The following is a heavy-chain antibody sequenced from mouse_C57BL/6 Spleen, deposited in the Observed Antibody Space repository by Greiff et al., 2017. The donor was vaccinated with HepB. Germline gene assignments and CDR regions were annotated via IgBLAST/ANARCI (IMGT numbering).Heavy chain of an antibody. V-gene: IGHV1-64*01. D-gene: IGHD1-1*01. CDR3: ARWDYGSSGGFDY. CDR1: GYTFTSYW. J-gene: IGHJ2*01. CDR2: IHPNSGST. Sequence: QVQLKQPGAELVKPGASVKLSCKASGYTFTSYWMHWVKQRPGQGLEWIGMIHPNSGSTNYNEKFKSKATLTVDKSSSTAYMQLSSLTSEDSAVYYCARWDYGSSGGFDYWGQGTTLTVSS.